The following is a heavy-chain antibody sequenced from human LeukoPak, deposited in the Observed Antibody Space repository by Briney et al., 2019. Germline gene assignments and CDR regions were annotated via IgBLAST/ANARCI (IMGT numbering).Heavy chain of an antibody. CDR3: ARGVDVEMVDY. D-gene: IGHD5-24*01. J-gene: IGHJ4*02. CDR1: GGSFSGYY. V-gene: IGHV4-34*01. CDR2: INHSGST. Sequence: SETLSLTCAVYGGSFSGYYWSWIRQPPGKGLEWIGEINHSGSTNYNPSLKSRVTISVDTSKNQFSLKLSSVTAADTAVYYCARGVDVEMVDYWGQGTLVTASS.